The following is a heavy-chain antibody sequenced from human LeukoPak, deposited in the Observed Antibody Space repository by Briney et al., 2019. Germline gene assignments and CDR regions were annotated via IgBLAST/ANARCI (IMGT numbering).Heavy chain of an antibody. Sequence: GGSLRLSCAASGFTFSSYWLHWVPQAPGKGLMWVSRINSDGSSTISADSVKGRFTISRDNAKNTLYLEMNSLRADDTAVYYCARDSSGWRAFDIWGQGTMVTVSS. CDR1: GFTFSSYW. CDR2: INSDGSST. D-gene: IGHD6-19*01. V-gene: IGHV3-74*01. J-gene: IGHJ3*02. CDR3: ARDSSGWRAFDI.